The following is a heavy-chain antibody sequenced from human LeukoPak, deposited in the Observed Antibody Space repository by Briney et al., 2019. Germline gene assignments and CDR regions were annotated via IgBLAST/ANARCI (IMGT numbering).Heavy chain of an antibody. D-gene: IGHD5-24*01. CDR2: INPSGGST. CDR1: GYTFTSYY. Sequence: ASVKVSCKASGYTFTSYYIHWVRQAPGQGLEWMGIINPSGGSTSCAQKFEGRVTMTRDMSTSTVYMELSSLRSEDTAVYYCARDEVTERMATITIGSIDYWGQGTLVTVSS. J-gene: IGHJ4*02. V-gene: IGHV1-46*01. CDR3: ARDEVTERMATITIGSIDY.